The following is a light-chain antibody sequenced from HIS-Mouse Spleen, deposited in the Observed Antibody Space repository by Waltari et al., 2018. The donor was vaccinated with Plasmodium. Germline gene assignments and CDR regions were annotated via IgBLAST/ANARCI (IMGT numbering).Light chain of an antibody. CDR1: SGSIASHH. J-gene: IGLJ2*01. CDR3: QSYDSSNHVV. Sequence: NFMLTQPHSVSESPGKTVTLSCTRSSGSIASHHVQWYQQRPGSAPTTVIYEDNQRPSGVPDRFSGSIDSSSNSASLTISGLKTEDEADYYCQSYDSSNHVVFGGGTKLTVL. CDR2: EDN. V-gene: IGLV6-57*04.